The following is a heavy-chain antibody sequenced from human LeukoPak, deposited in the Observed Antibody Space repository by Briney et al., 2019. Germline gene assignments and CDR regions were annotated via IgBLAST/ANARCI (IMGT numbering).Heavy chain of an antibody. CDR3: ARRRYYDGSGYLE. CDR1: GDSVSRSDSY. CDR2: IYYSGRT. J-gene: IGHJ1*01. D-gene: IGHD3-22*01. V-gene: IGHV4-39*01. Sequence: SETLSLTCSVSGDSVSRSDSYWDWIRQPPGKGLEWIGTIYYSGRTYYSPSLKSRVTMSADPSNNQFSLNLRSVTAADTALYYCARRRYYDGSGYLEWGQGTLLSVSS.